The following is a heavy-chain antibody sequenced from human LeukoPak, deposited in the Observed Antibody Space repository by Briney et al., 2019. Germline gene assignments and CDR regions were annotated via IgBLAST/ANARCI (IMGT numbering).Heavy chain of an antibody. CDR3: VKADSGYDLLFDY. V-gene: IGHV3-33*06. CDR2: IWYDGSNK. CDR1: GFTFSSYG. J-gene: IGHJ4*02. Sequence: GGSLRLSCAASGFTFSSYGMHWVRQAPGKGLEWVAVIWYDGSNKYYADSVKGRFTISRDNSKNTLYLQMNSLRAEDTAVYYCVKADSGYDLLFDYWGQGTLVTVSS. D-gene: IGHD5-12*01.